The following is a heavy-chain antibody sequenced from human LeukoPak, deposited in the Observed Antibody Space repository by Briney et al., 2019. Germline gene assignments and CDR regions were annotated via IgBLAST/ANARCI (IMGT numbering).Heavy chain of an antibody. CDR3: ASDTGAGGYSYGYVY. D-gene: IGHD5-18*01. J-gene: IGHJ4*02. V-gene: IGHV4-34*01. CDR1: GGSFSGYY. CDR2: INHSGST. Sequence: PSETLSLTCAVYGGSFSGYYWSWIRRPPGKGLEWIGEINHSGSTNYNPSLKSRVTISVDTSKNQFSLKLSSVTAADTAVYYCASDTGAGGYSYGYVYWGQGTLVTVSS.